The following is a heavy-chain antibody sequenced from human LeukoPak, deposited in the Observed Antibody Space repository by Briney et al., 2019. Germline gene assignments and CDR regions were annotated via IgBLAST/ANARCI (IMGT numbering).Heavy chain of an antibody. Sequence: ASVKVSCKASGYTFTSYYMHWVRQAPGQGLEWMGRINPSGGSTSYAQRFQGRVTMTRDTSTSTVYMELSSLRSEDTAVYYCARPYYYGSGTNPFFDYWGQGTLVTVSS. CDR2: INPSGGST. J-gene: IGHJ4*02. CDR1: GYTFTSYY. V-gene: IGHV1-46*01. CDR3: ARPYYYGSGTNPFFDY. D-gene: IGHD3-10*01.